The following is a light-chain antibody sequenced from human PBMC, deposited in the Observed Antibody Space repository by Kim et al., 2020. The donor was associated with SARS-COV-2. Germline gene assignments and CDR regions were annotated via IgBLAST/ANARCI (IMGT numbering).Light chain of an antibody. CDR3: QQKFT. Sequence: DIQMTQSPSSLSASVGDRVTITCQASQDISNYLNWYKQKPGKAPKLLIYDASNLETGVPSRFSGSGSGTDFTFTISSLQPEDIATYYCQQKFTFGPGTKVDIK. J-gene: IGKJ3*01. CDR2: DAS. V-gene: IGKV1-33*01. CDR1: QDISNY.